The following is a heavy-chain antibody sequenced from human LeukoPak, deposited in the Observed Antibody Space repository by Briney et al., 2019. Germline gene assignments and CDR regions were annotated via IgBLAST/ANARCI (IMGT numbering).Heavy chain of an antibody. V-gene: IGHV3-30*02. D-gene: IGHD3-10*01. Sequence: GGSLRLSCAASGFTFSYYGMYWVRQAPGKRLEWVAFVRYDGNDKYYADSVKGRFTISRDNFKNTLYLQMNSLTPEDTAVYYCAKDLMRDRWFGESWGQGTLVTVSS. CDR1: GFTFSYYG. J-gene: IGHJ5*02. CDR2: VRYDGNDK. CDR3: AKDLMRDRWFGES.